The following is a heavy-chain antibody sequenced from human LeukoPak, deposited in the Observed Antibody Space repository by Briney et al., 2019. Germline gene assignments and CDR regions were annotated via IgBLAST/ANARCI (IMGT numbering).Heavy chain of an antibody. CDR3: ARMRQLLWFGAGYYYYMDV. V-gene: IGHV4-4*07. CDR1: GGSISSYY. D-gene: IGHD3-10*01. J-gene: IGHJ6*03. Sequence: KPSETLSLTCTVSGGSISSYYWSWIRQPAGKGLEWIGRIYTSGSINYNPSLKSRVTMSVDTSKNQFSLKLSSVTAADTAVYYCARMRQLLWFGAGYYYYMDVWGKGTTVTVSS. CDR2: IYTSGSI.